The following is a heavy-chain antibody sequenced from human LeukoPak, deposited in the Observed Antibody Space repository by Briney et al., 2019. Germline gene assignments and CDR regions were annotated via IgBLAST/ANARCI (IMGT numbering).Heavy chain of an antibody. Sequence: PGGSLRLSCAASGFTFSSYGMHWVSQAPGKGLEWVAVIWYDGSNKYYADSVKGRFTISRDNSENTLYLQMNSLRAEDTAVYYCARDSSVGVIWGAVDIWGQGTMVAVSS. J-gene: IGHJ3*02. CDR2: IWYDGSNK. D-gene: IGHD3-10*01. V-gene: IGHV3-33*01. CDR1: GFTFSSYG. CDR3: ARDSSVGVIWGAVDI.